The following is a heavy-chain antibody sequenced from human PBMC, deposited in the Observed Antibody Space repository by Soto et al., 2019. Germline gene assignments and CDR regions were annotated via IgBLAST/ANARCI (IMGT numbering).Heavy chain of an antibody. CDR1: GFTLDSYW. Sequence: EVQLVESGGGFVQPGGSLRLSCAASGFTLDSYWMTWVRQAPGKGLEWVAHIKQDGCQTYYVDSVKGRFTISRDNAKTSLYRQMNSLRAEDTSVYFCARGGNGYENWPPYYYYGMDVWGQGTTVTGSS. J-gene: IGHJ6*02. CDR3: ARGGNGYENWPPYYYYGMDV. CDR2: IKQDGCQT. V-gene: IGHV3-7*01. D-gene: IGHD5-12*01.